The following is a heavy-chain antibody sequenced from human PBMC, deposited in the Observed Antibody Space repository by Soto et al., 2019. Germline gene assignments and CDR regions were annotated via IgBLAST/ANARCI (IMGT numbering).Heavy chain of an antibody. J-gene: IGHJ4*02. CDR2: IRSKINNYAT. V-gene: IGHV3-73*02. D-gene: IGHD1-1*01. CDR1: GFSFSGSA. CDR3: TRHEGTTGSRFDH. Sequence: EVQLVESGGGLVQPGGSLKLSCAASGFSFSGSAIHWVRQASGKGLEWVGRIRSKINNYATAYAASVKGRFTISRDDSKNTAYLQMISLKTDDTAVYRCTRHEGTTGSRFDHWGPGTLVTVSS.